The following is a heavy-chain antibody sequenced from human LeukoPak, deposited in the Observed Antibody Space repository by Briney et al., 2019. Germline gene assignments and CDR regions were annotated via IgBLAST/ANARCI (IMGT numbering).Heavy chain of an antibody. D-gene: IGHD5-18*01. CDR1: GFTXXSYG. V-gene: IGHV3-30*18. CDR2: ISYDGSNK. Sequence: SXXLSXAXXGFTXXSYGMHWVRQAPGKGLEWVAVISYDGSNKYYADSVKGRFTISRDNSKNTLYLQMNSLRAEDTAVYYCAKTPVDTAMVTWFDYWGQGTLVTVSS. CDR3: AKTPVDTAMVTWFDY. J-gene: IGHJ4*02.